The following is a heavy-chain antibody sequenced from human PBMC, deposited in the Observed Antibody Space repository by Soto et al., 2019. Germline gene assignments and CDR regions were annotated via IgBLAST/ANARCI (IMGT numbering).Heavy chain of an antibody. CDR3: ASSIN. Sequence: SGGSLRLSCAASGFPFSSYGMHWVRQAPGKGLDWVGVIWYDGSNKDYAESVKVRFTISRDNSKNMLYLQMNRLRADDTAVYYCASSINWGQGTLVTVSS. CDR2: IWYDGSNK. CDR1: GFPFSSYG. V-gene: IGHV3-33*03. J-gene: IGHJ4*02.